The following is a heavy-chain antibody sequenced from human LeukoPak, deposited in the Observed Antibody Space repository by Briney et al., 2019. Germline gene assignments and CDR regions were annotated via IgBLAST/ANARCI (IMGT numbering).Heavy chain of an antibody. CDR3: AKDTRTRGFYYYGMDV. CDR1: GFTFDDYA. CDR2: ISWNSGSI. D-gene: IGHD3-10*01. J-gene: IGHJ6*02. V-gene: IGHV3-9*01. Sequence: SLRLSCAASGFTFDDYAMHWVRQAPGKGLEWVSGISWNSGSIGYADSVKGRFTISRDNAKNSLYLQMNSLRAEDTALYYCAKDTRTRGFYYYGMDVWGQGTTVTVSS.